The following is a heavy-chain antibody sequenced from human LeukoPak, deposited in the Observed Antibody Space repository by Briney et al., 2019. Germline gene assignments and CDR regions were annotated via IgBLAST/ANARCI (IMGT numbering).Heavy chain of an antibody. CDR1: GFTFSSYE. V-gene: IGHV3-48*03. CDR2: ISSSGSTI. J-gene: IGHJ4*02. Sequence: GGSLRLSCAASGFTFSSYEMNCVRQAPGRGLEWVSYISSSGSTIYYADSVKGRFTISRENAKNSLYLQMNSLRAEDTAVYYCARGSEADYGDLTRSYWGQGTLVTVSS. CDR3: ARGSEADYGDLTRSY. D-gene: IGHD4-17*01.